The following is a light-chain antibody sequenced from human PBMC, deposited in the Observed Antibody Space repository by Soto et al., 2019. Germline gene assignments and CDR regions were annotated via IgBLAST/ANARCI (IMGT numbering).Light chain of an antibody. CDR2: WAS. CDR1: QILLNSNGYNY. Sequence: DIVMTQSPLSLPVTPGEPASISCRSTQILLNSNGYNYLDWFQKKPGQPPKLLIYWASTRASGVPERFVGSGSATDFTLAISSLQAEDVGVYYCQQYYLTQSFGQGTKVDI. CDR3: QQYYLTQS. V-gene: IGKV2-28*01. J-gene: IGKJ1*01.